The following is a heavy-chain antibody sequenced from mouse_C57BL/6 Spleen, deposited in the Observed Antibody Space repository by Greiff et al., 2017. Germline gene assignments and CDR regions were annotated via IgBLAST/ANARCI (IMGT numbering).Heavy chain of an antibody. J-gene: IGHJ3*01. CDR2: ISYSGST. V-gene: IGHV3-1*01. Sequence: EVQLQESGPGMVKPSQSLSLTCTVTGYSITSGYDWHWIRHFPGNKLEWMGYISYSGSTNYNPSLKIRISITHDTSKNHFFLKLNSVTTEDTSTYYCARGEDYGLFAYWGQGTLVTVSA. D-gene: IGHD2-4*01. CDR1: GYSITSGYD. CDR3: ARGEDYGLFAY.